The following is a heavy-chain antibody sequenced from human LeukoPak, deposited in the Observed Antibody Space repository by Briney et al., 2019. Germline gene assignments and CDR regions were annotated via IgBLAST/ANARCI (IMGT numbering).Heavy chain of an antibody. Sequence: GGSLRLSCAASGFTFSSYGMHWVRQAPGKGLEWVAVIWYDGSNKYYADSMKGRFTISRDNSKNTLYLQMNSLRAEDTAVYYCASASYYYDSSGYPYWGQGPLVTVSS. CDR3: ASASYYYDSSGYPY. D-gene: IGHD3-22*01. CDR1: GFTFSSYG. J-gene: IGHJ4*02. V-gene: IGHV3-33*01. CDR2: IWYDGSNK.